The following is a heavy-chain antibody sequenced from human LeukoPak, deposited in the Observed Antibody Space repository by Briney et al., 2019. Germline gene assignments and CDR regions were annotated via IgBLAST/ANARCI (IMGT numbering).Heavy chain of an antibody. CDR2: INHSGST. V-gene: IGHV4-34*01. CDR1: GGSFSGYY. Sequence: PSETLSLTCAVYGGSFSGYYWSWIRQPPGKGLEWIGEINHSGSTNYNPSLKSRVTISVDTSKNQFSLKLSSVTAADTAVYYCARDRYCSSTSCYKGYYYHGMDVWGQGTTVTVSS. CDR3: ARDRYCSSTSCYKGYYYHGMDV. J-gene: IGHJ6*02. D-gene: IGHD2-2*02.